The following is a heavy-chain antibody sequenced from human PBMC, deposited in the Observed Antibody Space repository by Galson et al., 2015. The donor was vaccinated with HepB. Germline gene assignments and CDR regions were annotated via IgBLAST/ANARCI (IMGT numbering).Heavy chain of an antibody. V-gene: IGHV3-23*01. CDR2: IYPSGDTT. D-gene: IGHD1-20*01. Sequence: LRLSCAASGLTFSNYAMSWVRQAPGKGLEWVSGIYPSGDTTYYADSVKGRFTISRDDSKNTLYLQMDSLRAEDTAVYFCAKDFCRADNCNPFDYWGQGTLVTVSS. J-gene: IGHJ4*02. CDR1: GLTFSNYA. CDR3: AKDFCRADNCNPFDY.